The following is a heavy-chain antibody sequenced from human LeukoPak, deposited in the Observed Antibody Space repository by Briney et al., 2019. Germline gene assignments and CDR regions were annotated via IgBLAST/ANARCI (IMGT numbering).Heavy chain of an antibody. Sequence: GGSLRLSCAASGFTFSTSYMAWVRQAPGKGLEWLANIRGDGSVKHYGDPVKGRFTISRDNAKNSLYLQMTSLRAEDTAVYYCAKSMIVVVITPSFDYWGQGTLVTVSS. CDR2: IRGDGSVK. CDR1: GFTFSTSY. V-gene: IGHV3-7*01. CDR3: AKSMIVVVITPSFDY. J-gene: IGHJ4*02. D-gene: IGHD3-22*01.